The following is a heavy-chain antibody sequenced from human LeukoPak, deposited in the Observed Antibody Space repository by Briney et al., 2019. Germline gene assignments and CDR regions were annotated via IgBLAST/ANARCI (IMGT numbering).Heavy chain of an antibody. J-gene: IGHJ6*02. Sequence: GGSLRLSCAASGSTFSSYSMNWVRQAPGKGLEWVSSISSSSSYIYYADSVKGRFTISRDNAKNSLYLQMNSLRAEDTAVYYCARDLIGYSYGYYNYGMDVWGQGTTVTVSS. CDR3: ARDLIGYSYGYYNYGMDV. V-gene: IGHV3-21*01. CDR1: GSTFSSYS. D-gene: IGHD5-18*01. CDR2: ISSSSSYI.